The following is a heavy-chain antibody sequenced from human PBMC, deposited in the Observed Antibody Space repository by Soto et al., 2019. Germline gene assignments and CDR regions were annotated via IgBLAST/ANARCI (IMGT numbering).Heavy chain of an antibody. CDR1: GGTFSSYT. CDR3: ANLRGSGSYYKGPYRAFDI. D-gene: IGHD3-10*01. CDR2: IIPILGIA. J-gene: IGHJ3*02. Sequence: EASVKVSCKASGGTFSSYTISWVRQAPGQGLEWMGRIIPILGIANYAQKFQGRVTITADKSTSTAYMELSSLRSEDTAVYYCANLRGSGSYYKGPYRAFDIWGQGTMVTVSS. V-gene: IGHV1-69*02.